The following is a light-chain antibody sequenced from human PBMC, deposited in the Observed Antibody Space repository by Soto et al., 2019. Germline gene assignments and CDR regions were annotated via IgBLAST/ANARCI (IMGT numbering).Light chain of an antibody. CDR3: QQYNNYCT. J-gene: IGKJ2*01. V-gene: IGKV1-5*01. CDR2: DAS. CDR1: QSISNW. Sequence: DIHMTQSPSTLSASVGDRVTITCRASQSISNWLAWYQQKPGKAPKLLIFDASTLESGVPSRFSGSGSGTEFTLNISGLQPDDFATYYCQQYNNYCTFGQGTKLEIQ.